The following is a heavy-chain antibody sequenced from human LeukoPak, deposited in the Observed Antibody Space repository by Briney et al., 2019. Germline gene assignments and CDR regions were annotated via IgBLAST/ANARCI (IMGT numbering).Heavy chain of an antibody. V-gene: IGHV4-4*07. Sequence: SETLSLTCTVSGGSISSYYWSWIRQPAGKGLEWIGRIYTSGSTNYNPSLKSRVTMSVGTSKNQFSLKLSSVTAADAAVYYCARDRGSWNYLDYFDYWGQGTLVTVSS. D-gene: IGHD1-7*01. CDR1: GGSISSYY. CDR2: IYTSGST. CDR3: ARDRGSWNYLDYFDY. J-gene: IGHJ4*02.